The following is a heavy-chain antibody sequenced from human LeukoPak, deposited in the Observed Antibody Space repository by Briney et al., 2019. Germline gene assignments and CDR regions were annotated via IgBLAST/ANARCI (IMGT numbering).Heavy chain of an antibody. J-gene: IGHJ4*02. V-gene: IGHV1-24*01. CDR3: ATEHIAAAAPTIDGDYQRRYFDY. CDR1: GYTLTELS. Sequence: GASVKVSCKVSGYTLTELSMHWVRQAPGKGLEWMGGFDPEDGETIYAQKFQGRVTMTEDTSTDTAYMELSSLRSEDTAVYCCATEHIAAAAPTIDGDYQRRYFDYWGQGTLVTVSS. D-gene: IGHD6-13*01. CDR2: FDPEDGET.